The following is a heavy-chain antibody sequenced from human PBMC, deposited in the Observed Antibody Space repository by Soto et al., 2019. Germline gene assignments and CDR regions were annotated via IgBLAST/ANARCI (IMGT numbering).Heavy chain of an antibody. CDR1: GGSVSSGGYY. J-gene: IGHJ4*02. D-gene: IGHD2-2*01. CDR3: ARYRARSTTSAPLDY. Sequence: LSLTCTVSGGSVSSGGYYWSWIRQHPGKGLEWIGYIYYSGSTYYNPSHKSRVTISVDTSKNQFSLKLSSVTAADTAVYYCARYRARSTTSAPLDYWGQGILVT. V-gene: IGHV4-31*03. CDR2: IYYSGST.